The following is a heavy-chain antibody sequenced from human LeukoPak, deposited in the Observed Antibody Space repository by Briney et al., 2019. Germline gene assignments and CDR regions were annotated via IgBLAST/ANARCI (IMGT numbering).Heavy chain of an antibody. CDR3: ARDRYSSSWYSLYNWFDP. Sequence: PGGSLRLSCSASGFPFSSYAMHWVRQAPGKGLEWVSSISSSSSYIYYADSVKGRFTISRDNAKNSLYLQMNSLRAEDTAVYYCARDRYSSSWYSLYNWFDPWGQGTLVTVSS. D-gene: IGHD6-13*01. V-gene: IGHV3-21*01. CDR2: ISSSSSYI. J-gene: IGHJ5*02. CDR1: GFPFSSYA.